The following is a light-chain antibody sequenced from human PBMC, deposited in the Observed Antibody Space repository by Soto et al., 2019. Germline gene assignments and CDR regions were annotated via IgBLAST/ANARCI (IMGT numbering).Light chain of an antibody. V-gene: IGKV3-15*01. CDR3: QQYNNWPLT. Sequence: EIVMTQSPATLSVSPGERATLSCRASQSVSSNFAWYQQKPGQAPRLLIYGASTRATGIPGRFSGSGSGTDFTLTISNLQSEDFAVYYCQQYNNWPLTFGGGTKVEIK. CDR2: GAS. J-gene: IGKJ4*01. CDR1: QSVSSN.